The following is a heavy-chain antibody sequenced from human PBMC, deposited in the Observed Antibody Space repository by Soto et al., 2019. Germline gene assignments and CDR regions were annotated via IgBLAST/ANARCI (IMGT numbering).Heavy chain of an antibody. CDR2: ISPIFGTA. Sequence: SVTVSSKASGGTFSSYAISLVQHAPGQGLEWMGGISPIFGTANCAQKFQGRVTITADESTNTAYMELSSLRSEDTAVYYCASPESYYDILTGWNYCGQGTLLTVSS. CDR1: GGTFSSYA. CDR3: ASPESYYDILTGWNY. D-gene: IGHD3-9*01. J-gene: IGHJ4*02. V-gene: IGHV1-69*13.